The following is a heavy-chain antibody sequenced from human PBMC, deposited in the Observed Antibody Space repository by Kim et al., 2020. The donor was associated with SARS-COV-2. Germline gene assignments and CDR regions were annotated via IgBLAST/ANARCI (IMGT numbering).Heavy chain of an antibody. D-gene: IGHD6-6*01. CDR3: ARGNGSSSGFVV. J-gene: IGHJ4*02. V-gene: IGHV4-59*13. CDR1: GGSISSYY. Sequence: SETLSLTCTVSGGSISSYYWSWIRQPPGKGLEWIGYIYYSGSTNYNPSLKSRVTISVDTSKNQFSLKLSSVTAADTAVYYCARGNGSSSGFVVWGQGTLVTVSS. CDR2: IYYSGST.